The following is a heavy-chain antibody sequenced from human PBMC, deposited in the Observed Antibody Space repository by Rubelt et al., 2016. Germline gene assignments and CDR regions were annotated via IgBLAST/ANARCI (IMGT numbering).Heavy chain of an antibody. V-gene: IGHV3-11*03. CDR1: TFSSYA. CDR3: AGILEDPLYYYYYMDV. D-gene: IGHD1-1*01. J-gene: IGHJ6*03. Sequence: TFSSYAMSWVRQAPGKGLEWVSYISSSSSYTNYADSVKGRFTISRDNAKNSLYLQMNSLRAEDTAVYYCAGILEDPLYYYYYMDVWGKGTTVTVSS. CDR2: ISSSSSYT.